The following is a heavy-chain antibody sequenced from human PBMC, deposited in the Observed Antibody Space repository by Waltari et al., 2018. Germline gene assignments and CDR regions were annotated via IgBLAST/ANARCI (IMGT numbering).Heavy chain of an antibody. CDR3: ARENYDILTGYPYFDY. Sequence: QVQLVQSGAEVKKPGASVKVSCKASGYTFTSYDINWVRQATGQGLEWMGWMNPNSGNTGYAQKFQGRVTMTRNTSISTAYMELSSLRSEDTAVYYCARENYDILTGYPYFDYWGQGTLVTVSS. D-gene: IGHD3-9*01. CDR1: GYTFTSYD. V-gene: IGHV1-8*02. J-gene: IGHJ4*02. CDR2: MNPNSGNT.